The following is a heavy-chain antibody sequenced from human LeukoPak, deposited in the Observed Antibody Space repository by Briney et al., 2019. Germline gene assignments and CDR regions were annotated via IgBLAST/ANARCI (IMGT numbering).Heavy chain of an antibody. CDR2: ISSSGNYI. J-gene: IGHJ4*02. D-gene: IGHD5-18*01. Sequence: PGGSLRLSCAASGFTFSNYTINWVRQAPGKGLEWVSAISSSGNYIYYADSVKGRFTISRDNAKNSLYLQMNSLRAEDTVVYYCAREYLRGYSYGYDDYWGQGTVVTVSS. CDR1: GFTFSNYT. V-gene: IGHV3-21*01. CDR3: AREYLRGYSYGYDDY.